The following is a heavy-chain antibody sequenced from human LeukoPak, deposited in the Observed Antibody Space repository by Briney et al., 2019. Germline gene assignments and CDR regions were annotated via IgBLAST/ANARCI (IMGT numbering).Heavy chain of an antibody. V-gene: IGHV6-1*01. Sequence: SQTHSLTCALSGDSVSSNSATWNWIRPPPSSGLEWLGWTYYGSKGYLDYAVSLKSGITINPDTSKNQFSLQLDSVTPEDTAVYYCVRSSQGAHYWGQGTLVTVSS. D-gene: IGHD3-16*01. J-gene: IGHJ4*02. CDR3: VRSSQGAHY. CDR1: GDSVSSNSAT. CDR2: TYYGSKGYL.